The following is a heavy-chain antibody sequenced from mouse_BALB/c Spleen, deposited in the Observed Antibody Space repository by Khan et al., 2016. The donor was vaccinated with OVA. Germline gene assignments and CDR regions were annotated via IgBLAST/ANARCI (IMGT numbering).Heavy chain of an antibody. J-gene: IGHJ2*01. CDR2: ISTDSSAL. D-gene: IGHD2-4*01. CDR3: ATSDYDGYYVDY. CDR1: GFTFTSYG. V-gene: IGHV5-17*02. Sequence: EVELVESGRGLVQSGGSRKLSCAASGFTFTSYGIHWIRQAPEKGLEWVAYISTDSSALYYADTVKGRFTISRDIPNNTLFLQMNDIRSGDRAMCGGATSDYDGYYVDYWGQGTTLTVSS.